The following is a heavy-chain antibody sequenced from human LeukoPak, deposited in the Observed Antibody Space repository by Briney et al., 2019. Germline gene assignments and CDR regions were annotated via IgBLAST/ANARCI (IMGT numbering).Heavy chain of an antibody. Sequence: GESLKISCKGSGYSFTSYWIGWVRQMPGKGLEWMGIIYPGDSDTRYSPSFQGQVTISADKSISTAYLQWSSLKASDTAMYYCARHFECSSTSCYTDAFDIWGQGTMVTVSS. D-gene: IGHD2-2*02. J-gene: IGHJ3*02. CDR2: IYPGDSDT. CDR3: ARHFECSSTSCYTDAFDI. CDR1: GYSFTSYW. V-gene: IGHV5-51*01.